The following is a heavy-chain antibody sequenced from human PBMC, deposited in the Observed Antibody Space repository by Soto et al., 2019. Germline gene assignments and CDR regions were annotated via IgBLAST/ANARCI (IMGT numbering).Heavy chain of an antibody. CDR3: TTSSSWPLRFDP. CDR2: IRSKANSYAT. CDR1: GFTFSGSA. V-gene: IGHV3-73*01. J-gene: IGHJ5*02. D-gene: IGHD6-13*01. Sequence: PGGSLRLSCAASGFTFSGSAMHWVRQASGKGLEWVGRIRSKANSYATAYAASVKGRFTISRDDSKNTAYLQMNSLKTEDTAVYYCTTSSSWPLRFDPWGQGTLVTVSS.